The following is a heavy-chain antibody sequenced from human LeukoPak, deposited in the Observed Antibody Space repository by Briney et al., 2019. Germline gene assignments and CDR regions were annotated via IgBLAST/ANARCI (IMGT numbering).Heavy chain of an antibody. CDR3: ARGPLYTDAFDI. J-gene: IGHJ3*02. D-gene: IGHD3-16*01. CDR1: GFTFSSYS. CDR2: ISSSSSYI. V-gene: IGHV3-21*01. Sequence: GGSLRLSCAASGFTFSSYSMNWVRQAPGKGLEWVSSISSSSSYIYYADSVKGRFTISRDNAKNSLYLQMNSLRAEDTAVYYCARGPLYTDAFDIWGQGTMVTVSS.